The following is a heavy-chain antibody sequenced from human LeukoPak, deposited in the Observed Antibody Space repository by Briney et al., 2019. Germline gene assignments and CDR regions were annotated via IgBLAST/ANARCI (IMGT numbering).Heavy chain of an antibody. CDR2: ISGSGGST. Sequence: GGSLGLSCAASGFTFSSYAMSWVRQAPGKGLEWVSAISGSGGSTYYADSVKGRFTISRDNSKNTLYLQMNSLRAEDTAVYYCAPHPGYYDSSGYYFSYYFDYWGQGTLVTVSS. CDR3: APHPGYYDSSGYYFSYYFDY. J-gene: IGHJ4*02. CDR1: GFTFSSYA. V-gene: IGHV3-23*01. D-gene: IGHD3-22*01.